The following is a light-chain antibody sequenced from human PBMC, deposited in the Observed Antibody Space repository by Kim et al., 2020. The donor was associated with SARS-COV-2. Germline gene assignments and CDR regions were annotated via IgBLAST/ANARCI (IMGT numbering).Light chain of an antibody. J-gene: IGLJ1*01. CDR1: SSNIENNY. CDR3: GTWDSSLSVYV. V-gene: IGLV1-51*01. Sequence: QSVLTQPPSVSAAPGQKVTISCSGSSSNIENNYVSWYQQLPGTAPKLLIFDNDERPSGIPERFSGFKSGTSATLGITGLQTGDEADYYCGTWDSSLSVYVFGTGTKVTVL. CDR2: DND.